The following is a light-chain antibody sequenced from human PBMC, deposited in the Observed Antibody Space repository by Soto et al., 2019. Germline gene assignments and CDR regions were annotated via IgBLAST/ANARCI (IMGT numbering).Light chain of an antibody. CDR2: AAS. Sequence: DVQLTQSPSFLSASVGDRVTITCRASQAISTFLAWYQQGPGRAPKLLIYAASTLQRGVPSRFSGSGSGTEFTLTSSILQPDDFATYHCQHYGGVWTFGQGTKVEIK. V-gene: IGKV1-9*01. CDR1: QAISTF. CDR3: QHYGGVWT. J-gene: IGKJ1*01.